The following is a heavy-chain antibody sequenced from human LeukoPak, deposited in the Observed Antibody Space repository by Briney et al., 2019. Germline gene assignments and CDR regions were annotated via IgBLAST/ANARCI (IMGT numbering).Heavy chain of an antibody. V-gene: IGHV3-21*04. Sequence: GGSLRLSCAASGFTFSSYSMNWVRQAPGKGLEWVSSISSSSIYIYYADSVKSRFTISRDNAKNSLYLQMNSLRADDTAVYYCAKEWGSWPLNWFDPWGQGTLVTVFS. J-gene: IGHJ5*02. D-gene: IGHD2-15*01. CDR2: ISSSSIYI. CDR1: GFTFSSYS. CDR3: AKEWGSWPLNWFDP.